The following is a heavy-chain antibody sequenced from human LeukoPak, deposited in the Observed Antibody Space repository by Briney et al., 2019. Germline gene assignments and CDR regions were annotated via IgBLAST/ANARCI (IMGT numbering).Heavy chain of an antibody. CDR1: GGSISSGSYY. CDR2: IYTSGST. J-gene: IGHJ2*01. CDR3: ARGGSYDRYWYFDL. V-gene: IGHV4-61*02. D-gene: IGHD1-26*01. Sequence: TLSLTCTVSGGSISSGSYYWSWIRQPAGKGLEWIGRIYTSGSTNYNPSLKSRVTISVDTSKNQFSLKLSSVTAADTAVYYCARGGSYDRYWYFDLWGRGTLVTVSS.